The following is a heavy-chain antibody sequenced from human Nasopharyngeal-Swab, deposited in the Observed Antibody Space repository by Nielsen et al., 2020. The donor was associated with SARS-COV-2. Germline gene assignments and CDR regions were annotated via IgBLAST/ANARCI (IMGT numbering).Heavy chain of an antibody. CDR2: IRSKANSSAT. Sequence: GESLKISCAASGFAFSGSAMHWVRQASGKGLEWVGRIRSKANSSATAYAASVKGRFTISRDDSKNTAYLQMNSLKTEDTAVYYCTRLRYSSGLDYWGQGTLVTVSS. CDR3: TRLRYSSGLDY. V-gene: IGHV3-73*01. CDR1: GFAFSGSA. J-gene: IGHJ4*02. D-gene: IGHD6-25*01.